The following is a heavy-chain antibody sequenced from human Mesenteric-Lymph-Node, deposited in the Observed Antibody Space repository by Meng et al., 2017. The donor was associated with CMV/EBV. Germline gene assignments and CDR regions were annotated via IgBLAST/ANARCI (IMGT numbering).Heavy chain of an antibody. D-gene: IGHD2-2*01. V-gene: IGHV4-61*01. CDR2: IYYSGST. CDR1: GGSVSSGSYY. Sequence: SGGSVSSGSYYWSWIRQPPGKGLEWIGYIYYSGSTNYNPSLKSRVTISVDTSKNQFSLKLSSVTAADTAVYYCARGLVVPAAVSWFDPWGQGTLVTVSS. CDR3: ARGLVVPAAVSWFDP. J-gene: IGHJ5*02.